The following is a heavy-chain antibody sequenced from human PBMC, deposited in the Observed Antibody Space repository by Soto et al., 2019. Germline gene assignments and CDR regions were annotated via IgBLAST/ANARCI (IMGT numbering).Heavy chain of an antibody. CDR3: VHTSGWTHTT. Sequence: QITLKESGPTLVKPTQTLTLSCTFSGFSLNTSAVGVSWIRQPPGKALEWLALIYWDDDNRYSPSLKSRLTITKDTSKNQVILTMINMDPVDTATYYCVHTSGWTHTTWGQGTLVTVSS. V-gene: IGHV2-5*02. CDR1: GFSLNTSAVG. D-gene: IGHD1-1*01. CDR2: IYWDDDN. J-gene: IGHJ5*02.